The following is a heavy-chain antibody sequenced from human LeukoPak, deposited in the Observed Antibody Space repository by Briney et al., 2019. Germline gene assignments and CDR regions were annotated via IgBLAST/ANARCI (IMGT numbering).Heavy chain of an antibody. J-gene: IGHJ3*02. CDR2: IKPDASET. D-gene: IGHD4-23*01. Sequence: PGGTLRLSCAASGFTFSSSWMSWVRQAPGKGLEWVAGIKPDASETFYSDSVRGRFTISRDNAKNSLYLQMNSLRAEDTAVYYCASDDYGGFDIWGQGTMVTVSS. CDR3: ASDDYGGFDI. V-gene: IGHV3-7*01. CDR1: GFTFSSSW.